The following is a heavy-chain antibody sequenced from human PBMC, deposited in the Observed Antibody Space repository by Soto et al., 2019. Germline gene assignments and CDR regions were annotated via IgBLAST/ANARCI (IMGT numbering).Heavy chain of an antibody. J-gene: IGHJ6*02. V-gene: IGHV3-23*01. CDR2: ISGSGDST. Sequence: PGGSLRLSCAASGFTFSSYAMRLVRQAPVKGLEWVSAISGSGDSTYYADSVKGRFTISRDNAKNSLYLQMNSLRAEDTAVYYCARWVDTVTGSNYGMDVWGQGTTVTVSS. D-gene: IGHD4-17*01. CDR3: ARWVDTVTGSNYGMDV. CDR1: GFTFSSYA.